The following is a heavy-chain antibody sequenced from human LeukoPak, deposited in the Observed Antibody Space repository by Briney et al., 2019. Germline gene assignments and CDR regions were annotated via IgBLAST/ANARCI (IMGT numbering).Heavy chain of an antibody. D-gene: IGHD6-6*01. CDR1: GGSISSSSYY. Sequence: PSETLSLTCTVSGGSISSSSYYWGWIRQPPGKGLEWIGSIYYSGSTYYNPSLKNRVTISVDTSKNQFSLKLSSVTAADTAVYYYARIVAPPPYYYYYMDVWGKGTTVTVSS. V-gene: IGHV4-39*01. CDR3: ARIVAPPPYYYYYMDV. J-gene: IGHJ6*03. CDR2: IYYSGST.